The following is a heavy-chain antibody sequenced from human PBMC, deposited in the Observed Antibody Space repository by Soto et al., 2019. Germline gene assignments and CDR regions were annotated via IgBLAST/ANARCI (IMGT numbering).Heavy chain of an antibody. V-gene: IGHV3-33*03. CDR2: IWNDGSNT. CDR1: GFTFSRHG. CDR3: ARFSDWLLLDY. D-gene: IGHD3-3*01. J-gene: IGHJ4*02. Sequence: QVELVESGGGVVQPGGSLRLSCVGSGFTFSRHGMHWVRQAPGKGLEWLGFIWNDGSNTYHVDSVRGRFSITRYNSKNTLSLQMNSLRIEDTAVYYCARFSDWLLLDYWGQGTLVTVSS.